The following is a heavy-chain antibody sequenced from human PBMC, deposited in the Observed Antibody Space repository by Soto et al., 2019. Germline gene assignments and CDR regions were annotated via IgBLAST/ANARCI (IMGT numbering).Heavy chain of an antibody. J-gene: IGHJ6*02. V-gene: IGHV1-3*05. CDR3: ARLRITIFGVARYGMDV. D-gene: IGHD3-3*01. Sequence: QVQLVQSGAEEKKPGASVKVSCKASGYTFTSYAMHWVRQAPGQRLEWMGWINAGNGNTKYSQKFQGRVTMTRDTSASTAYMELSSLRSEDTAVYYCARLRITIFGVARYGMDVWGQGTTVTVSS. CDR2: INAGNGNT. CDR1: GYTFTSYA.